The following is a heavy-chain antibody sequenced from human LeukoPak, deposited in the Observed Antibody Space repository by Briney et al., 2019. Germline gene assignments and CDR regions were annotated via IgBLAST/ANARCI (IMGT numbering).Heavy chain of an antibody. D-gene: IGHD2/OR15-2a*01. CDR2: IRQDGSEK. Sequence: GGALRLSCAGSGCTIGSYWMSWVRQAPGKGREGLANIRQDGSEKYYVDSVKGRLTISRDNAKNSLYLQMNSLRAEDTGIYYCARAGYYGDDAFDLWGQGTMVTVSS. J-gene: IGHJ3*01. CDR1: GCTIGSYW. CDR3: ARAGYYGDDAFDL. V-gene: IGHV3-7*01.